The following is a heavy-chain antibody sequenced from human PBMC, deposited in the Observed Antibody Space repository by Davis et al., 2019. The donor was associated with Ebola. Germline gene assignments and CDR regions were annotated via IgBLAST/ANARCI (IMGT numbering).Heavy chain of an antibody. CDR3: ARSTYYYDSSGYFGAFDI. CDR1: GYTFTSYY. V-gene: IGHV1-69*13. J-gene: IGHJ3*02. CDR2: IIPIFGTA. Sequence: SVKVSCKASGYTFTSYYMHWVRQAPGQGLEWMGGIIPIFGTANYAQKFQGRITITADESTSTAYMELSSLRSEDTAVYYCARSTYYYDSSGYFGAFDIWGQGTMVTVSS. D-gene: IGHD3-22*01.